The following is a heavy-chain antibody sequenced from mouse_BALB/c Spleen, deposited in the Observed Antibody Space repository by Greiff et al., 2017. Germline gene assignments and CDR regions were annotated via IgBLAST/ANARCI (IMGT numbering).Heavy chain of an antibody. D-gene: IGHD2-10*02. CDR2: ISYSGST. CDR3: ARGGYGNYDYAMDY. CDR1: GDSITSGY. Sequence: EVKLMESGPSLVKPSQTLSLTCSVTGDSITSGYWNWIRKFPGNKLEYMGYISYSGSTYYNPSLKSRISITRDTSKNQYYLQLNSVTTEDTATYYCARGGYGNYDYAMDYWGQGTSVTVSS. J-gene: IGHJ4*01. V-gene: IGHV3-8*02.